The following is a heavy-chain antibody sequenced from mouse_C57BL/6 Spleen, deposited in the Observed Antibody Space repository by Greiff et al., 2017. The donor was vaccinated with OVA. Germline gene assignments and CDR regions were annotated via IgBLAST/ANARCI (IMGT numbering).Heavy chain of an antibody. Sequence: VESGASVKISCKASGYTFTDYYMNWVKQSHGKSLEWIGDINPNNGGTSYNQKFKGKATLTVDKSSSTAYMELRSLTSEDSAVYYCARSGGRGYFDYWGQGTTLTVSS. J-gene: IGHJ2*01. CDR1: GYTFTDYY. V-gene: IGHV1-26*01. CDR2: INPNNGGT. CDR3: ARSGGRGYFDY.